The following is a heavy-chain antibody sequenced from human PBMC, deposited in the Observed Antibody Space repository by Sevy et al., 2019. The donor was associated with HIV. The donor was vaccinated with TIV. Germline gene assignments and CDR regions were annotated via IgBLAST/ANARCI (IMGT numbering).Heavy chain of an antibody. J-gene: IGHJ6*02. V-gene: IGHV5-51*01. D-gene: IGHD6-13*01. Sequence: GESLKISCKGSGYSFTSYWIGWVRQMPGKGLEWMGIIYPGDSDTRYSPSFQGQVTISADKSISTAYLQWSSLKASDTAMDYCARHLLGIAAAGRYYYYYGMDVWGQGTTVTVSS. CDR3: ARHLLGIAAAGRYYYYYGMDV. CDR1: GYSFTSYW. CDR2: IYPGDSDT.